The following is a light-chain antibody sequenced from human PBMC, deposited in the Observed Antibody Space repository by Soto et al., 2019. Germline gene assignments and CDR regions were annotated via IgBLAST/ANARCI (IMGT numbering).Light chain of an antibody. V-gene: IGLV3-1*01. CDR1: KLGDKY. Sequence: SYELTQPPSMSVSPGQTATIACSGDKLGDKYVCWYQQKSGESPILVIYQDTKRPSGIPERFSGSSSGSTATLTISGTQSIDEADYYCQAWDGGTVVFGGGTKLTVL. CDR2: QDT. J-gene: IGLJ2*01. CDR3: QAWDGGTVV.